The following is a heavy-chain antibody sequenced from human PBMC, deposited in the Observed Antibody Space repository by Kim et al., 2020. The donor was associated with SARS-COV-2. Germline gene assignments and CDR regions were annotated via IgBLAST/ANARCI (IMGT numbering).Heavy chain of an antibody. J-gene: IGHJ4*02. Sequence: SRVTISVDTSKNQFSLKLSSVTAADTAVYYCARGPRRVWFGELANNDVDYWGQGTLVTVSS. D-gene: IGHD3-10*01. V-gene: IGHV4-34*01. CDR3: ARGPRRVWFGELANNDVDY.